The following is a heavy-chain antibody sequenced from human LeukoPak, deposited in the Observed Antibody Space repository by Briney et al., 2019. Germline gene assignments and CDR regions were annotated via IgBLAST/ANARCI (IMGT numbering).Heavy chain of an antibody. V-gene: IGHV5-51*01. D-gene: IGHD3-22*01. CDR3: ARGAYYYDSSGYYWYY. Sequence: GESLKISCKGSGYSFTSYWIGWVRQMLGKGLEWMGIIYPGDSDTRYSPSFQGQVTISADKSISTAYLQWSSLKASDTAMYYCARGAYYYDSSGYYWYYWGQGTLVTVSS. CDR2: IYPGDSDT. CDR1: GYSFTSYW. J-gene: IGHJ4*02.